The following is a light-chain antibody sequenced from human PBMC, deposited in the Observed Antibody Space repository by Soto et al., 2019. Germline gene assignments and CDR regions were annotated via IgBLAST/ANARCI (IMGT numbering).Light chain of an antibody. CDR1: SSNIGAGYD. J-gene: IGLJ7*01. CDR3: QSYDSSLTV. CDR2: GNS. Sequence: QSVLTQPPSVSGAPGQRVTISCTGSSSNIGAGYDVHWYQQLPGTAPKLLIYGNSNRPSGVPDRFSGSNSGTSASLAITGLQAEDEADYYCQSYDSSLTVFGGGTQLTVL. V-gene: IGLV1-40*01.